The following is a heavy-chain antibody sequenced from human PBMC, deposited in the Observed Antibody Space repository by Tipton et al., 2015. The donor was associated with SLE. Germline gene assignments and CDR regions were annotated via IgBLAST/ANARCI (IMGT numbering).Heavy chain of an antibody. CDR3: ARGIRWPYYFGY. CDR2: IYYSGST. Sequence: TLSLTCTVSGGSISSRDYHWGWIRQPPGKGLEWIGNIYYSGSTYHNPSLKSRVTISVDTSKNQFSLKLSSVTAADTAVYYCARGIRWPYYFGYWGQGTLVTVSS. CDR1: GGSISSRDYH. J-gene: IGHJ4*02. V-gene: IGHV4-39*07. D-gene: IGHD4-23*01.